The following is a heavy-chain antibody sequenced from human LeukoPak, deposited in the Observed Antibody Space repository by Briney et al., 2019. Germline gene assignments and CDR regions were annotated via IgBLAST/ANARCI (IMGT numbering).Heavy chain of an antibody. CDR2: IKSKTDGGTT. J-gene: IGHJ4*02. V-gene: IGHV3-15*01. CDR1: GFTFSDGW. CDR3: TRARSDYGDNWWFDC. D-gene: IGHD4-23*01. Sequence: GGSLRLSCAASGFTFSDGWMNWVRQAPGKGLEWVGRIKSKTDGGTTDYAAPVKGRFTISRDDSKNTLYLQMNSLKTEDTAVYYCTRARSDYGDNWWFDCWGQGTLVTVSS.